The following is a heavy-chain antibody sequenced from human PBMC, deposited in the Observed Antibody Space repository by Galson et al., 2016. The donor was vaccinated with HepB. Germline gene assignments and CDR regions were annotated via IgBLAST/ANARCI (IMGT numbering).Heavy chain of an antibody. CDR3: ARGQDTSVEIYYYSMDD. J-gene: IGHJ6*02. CDR2: IVSGSDTI. D-gene: IGHD5-18*01. V-gene: IGHV3-48*02. Sequence: SLRLSCAASGFIFSRYSMNWVRQAPGKGLEWVSYIVSGSDTIYYADSVKGRFTISRDNAKNSLYLQMIGLRDEDTAVYYCARGQDTSVEIYYYSMDDWGQGTTVTVSS. CDR1: GFIFSRYS.